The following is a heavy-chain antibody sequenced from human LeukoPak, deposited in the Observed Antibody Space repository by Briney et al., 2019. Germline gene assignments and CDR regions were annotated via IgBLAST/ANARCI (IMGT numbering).Heavy chain of an antibody. Sequence: GGSLRLSCRGSGFPFGDWALSWVRQAPGKGLEWVGFINSKSYGGTTEYAASVKGRFTISREESRSTAYLQMNSLKTEDTAVYYCTRGGRGFDTWGQGTMATVSS. V-gene: IGHV3-49*04. CDR3: TRGGRGFDT. D-gene: IGHD3-10*01. CDR2: INSKSYGGTT. CDR1: GFPFGDWA. J-gene: IGHJ3*02.